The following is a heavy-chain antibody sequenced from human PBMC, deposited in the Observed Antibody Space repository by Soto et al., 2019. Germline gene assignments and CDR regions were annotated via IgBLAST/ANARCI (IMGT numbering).Heavy chain of an antibody. Sequence: EVQLLESGGGLVRPGGSLRLSCAASGFTFRRYAMSWVRQAPGKGLEWVSTIRGSDGRTYSTDSVKGRFTISRDNSRNTAYLQMNSLRVEDTAVYYCARGVSQYTPLALFDYWGRGTQVTVSS. D-gene: IGHD5-18*01. J-gene: IGHJ4*02. CDR3: ARGVSQYTPLALFDY. CDR2: IRGSDGRT. CDR1: GFTFRRYA. V-gene: IGHV3-23*01.